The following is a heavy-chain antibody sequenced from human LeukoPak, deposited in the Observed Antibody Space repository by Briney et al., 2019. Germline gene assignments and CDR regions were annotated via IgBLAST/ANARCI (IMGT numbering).Heavy chain of an antibody. CDR3: ARVMGSGWYYYYYGMDV. V-gene: IGHV4-39*07. CDR1: GGSISSSSYC. D-gene: IGHD6-19*01. J-gene: IGHJ6*02. CDR2: IYYSGST. Sequence: SETLSLTCTVSGGSISSSSYCWGWIRQPPGKGLEWIGSIYYSGSTYYNPSLKSRVTISVDTSKNQFSLKLSSVTAADTAVYYCARVMGSGWYYYYYGMDVWGQGTTVTVSS.